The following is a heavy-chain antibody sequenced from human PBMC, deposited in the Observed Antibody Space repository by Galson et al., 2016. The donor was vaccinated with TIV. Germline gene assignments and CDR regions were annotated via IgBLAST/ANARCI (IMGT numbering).Heavy chain of an antibody. V-gene: IGHV4-38-2*01. J-gene: IGHJ4*02. D-gene: IGHD5-12*01. CDR3: MFQRLGGRIES. Sequence: SETLSLTCAVSGYSISNGYYWGWIRQPPGKGLEWIGSIYHTGSTYYKPSLKSRVTISVDTSKNQFSLRLTSVTAADTAVYYCMFQRLGGRIESGGQGTLVTVSS. CDR1: GYSISNGYY. CDR2: IYHTGST.